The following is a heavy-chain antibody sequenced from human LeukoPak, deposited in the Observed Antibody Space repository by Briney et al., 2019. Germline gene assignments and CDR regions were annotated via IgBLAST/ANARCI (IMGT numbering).Heavy chain of an antibody. D-gene: IGHD3-10*01. CDR3: ARIPGGSGSQYDY. J-gene: IGHJ4*02. CDR1: GFTFSSYD. CDR2: TSYGGSDK. Sequence: PGRSLRLSCAASGFTFSSYDMHWVRQTPGKGLEWVAVTSYGGSDKYYADSVKGRFTISRDNAKNSLYLQMNSLRADDTAVYYCARIPGGSGSQYDYWGQGTLVIVSS. V-gene: IGHV3-30*03.